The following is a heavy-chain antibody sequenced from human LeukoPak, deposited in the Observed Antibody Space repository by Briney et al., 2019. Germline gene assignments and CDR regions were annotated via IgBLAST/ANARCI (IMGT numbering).Heavy chain of an antibody. D-gene: IGHD2-2*01. CDR1: GGSFSGYY. CDR3: ASQKYCSSTSCLERGYYYYMDV. V-gene: IGHV4-34*01. CDR2: INHSGST. Sequence: SETLSLTCAVYGGSFSGYYWSWIRQPPGKGLEWIGEINHSGSTNYNPSLKSRVTISVDTSKNQFSLKLSSVTAADTAVYYCASQKYCSSTSCLERGYYYYMDVWGKGTTVTVSS. J-gene: IGHJ6*03.